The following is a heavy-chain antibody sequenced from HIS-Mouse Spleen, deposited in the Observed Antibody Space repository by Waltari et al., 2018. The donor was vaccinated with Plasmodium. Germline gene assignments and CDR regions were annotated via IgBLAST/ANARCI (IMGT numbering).Heavy chain of an antibody. CDR3: ARGPGYSSGWYYFDY. V-gene: IGHV4-34*01. Sequence: QVQLQQWGAGLLKPSETLSLTCAVYGGSFSGYYWSWIRQPPGKGLEWIGEINHSGSTNYNPSLKSRVTISVDTSKNQFSLKLSSVTAADMAVYYCARGPGYSSGWYYFDYWGQGTLVTVSS. CDR2: INHSGST. J-gene: IGHJ4*02. CDR1: GGSFSGYY. D-gene: IGHD6-19*01.